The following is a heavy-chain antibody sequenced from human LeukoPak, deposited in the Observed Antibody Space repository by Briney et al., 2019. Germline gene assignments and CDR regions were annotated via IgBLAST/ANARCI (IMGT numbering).Heavy chain of an antibody. CDR2: ISGSGGTI. J-gene: IGHJ4*02. Sequence: GGSLRLSCAASGFTVSSTFMSWVRQAPGKGLEWVSYISGSGGTIYYADSVKGRFTISRDNAQNSLSLQMNSLTAEDTAVYYCARDRYFGSGSWDYWGQGTLVTVSS. D-gene: IGHD3-10*01. CDR1: GFTVSSTF. CDR3: ARDRYFGSGSWDY. V-gene: IGHV3-48*04.